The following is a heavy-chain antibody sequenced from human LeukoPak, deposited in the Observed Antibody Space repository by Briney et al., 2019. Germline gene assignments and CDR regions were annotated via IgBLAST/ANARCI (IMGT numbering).Heavy chain of an antibody. Sequence: ESGPTLVKPTQTLTLTCSFSGFSLSTREEAVGWVRQPPGKPLEWLAHTYWSGEEHGTPSLKDRLTITKDASRSQVVLTVTNMNPVDTATYYCAHRRLGYFDYWGQGALVTVSS. D-gene: IGHD6-13*01. CDR2: TYWSGEE. CDR1: GFSLSTREEA. CDR3: AHRRLGYFDY. J-gene: IGHJ4*02. V-gene: IGHV2-5*01.